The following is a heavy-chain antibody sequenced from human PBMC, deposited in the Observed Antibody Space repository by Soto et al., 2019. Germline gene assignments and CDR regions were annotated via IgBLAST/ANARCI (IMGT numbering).Heavy chain of an antibody. D-gene: IGHD3-10*01. Sequence: SVKVSCKASGGTFSSYAISWVRQAPGQGLEWMGGIIPIFGTANYAQKFQGRVTITADESTRTAYMELSSLRSEDTAVYYCARRAHTPRRGVGYYYYGMDVWGQGTTVTVSS. J-gene: IGHJ6*02. V-gene: IGHV1-69*13. CDR1: GGTFSSYA. CDR2: IIPIFGTA. CDR3: ARRAHTPRRGVGYYYYGMDV.